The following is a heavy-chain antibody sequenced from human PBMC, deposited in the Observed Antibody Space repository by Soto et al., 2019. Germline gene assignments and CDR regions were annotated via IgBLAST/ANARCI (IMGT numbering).Heavy chain of an antibody. D-gene: IGHD2-15*01. CDR3: ARDRVGRCSGGSCYSCC. J-gene: IGHJ4*02. V-gene: IGHV1-18*01. CDR1: GYTFTSYG. CDR2: ISAYNGNT. Sequence: ASVKVSCKASGYTFTSYGISWVRQAPGQGLEWMGWISAYNGNTNYAQKLQGRVTMTTDTSTSTAYMELRSLRSDDTAVYYCARDRVGRCSGGSCYSCCWGQGTLVTVSS.